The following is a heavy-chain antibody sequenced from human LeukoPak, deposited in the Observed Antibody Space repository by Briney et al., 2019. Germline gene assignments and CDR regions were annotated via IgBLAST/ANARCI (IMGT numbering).Heavy chain of an antibody. J-gene: IGHJ5*02. D-gene: IGHD2-21*02. V-gene: IGHV4-34*01. Sequence: SETLSLTCAVYGGSFSGYYWSWIRQPPGKGLEWIGEINHSGSTNYNPSLKSRVTISVDTSKNQFSLKLSSVTAADTAVYYCARDYYCGGDCYYNWFDPWGQGTLVTVSS. CDR3: ARDYYCGGDCYYNWFDP. CDR2: INHSGST. CDR1: GGSFSGYY.